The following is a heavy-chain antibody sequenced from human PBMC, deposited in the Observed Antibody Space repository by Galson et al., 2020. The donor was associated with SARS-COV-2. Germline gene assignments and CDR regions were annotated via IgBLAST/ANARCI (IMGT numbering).Heavy chain of an antibody. V-gene: IGHV4-34*01. J-gene: IGHJ6*03. D-gene: IGHD3-16*01. Sequence: SETLSLTCAVYGASFSGYSWTWIRQAPGKGLEWIGEINSGGGSNYSPSLSSRVTLSLDTSKNQFALKLTSVTAADTALYFCARGRQGVVPSPVLGLGPFYSYYYMDVWSKGTTVTVSS. CDR2: INSGGGS. CDR3: ARGRQGVVPSPVLGLGPFYSYYYMDV. CDR1: GASFSGYS.